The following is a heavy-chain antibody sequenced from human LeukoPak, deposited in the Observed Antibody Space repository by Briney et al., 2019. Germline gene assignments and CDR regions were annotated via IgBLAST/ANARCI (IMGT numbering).Heavy chain of an antibody. CDR1: GGSFSGYY. CDR3: ARGATSYYHSSGYYYWFDP. Sequence: SETLSLTCAVYGGSFSGYYWSWIRQPPGKGLEWIGEINHSGSTNYNPSLKSRVTISVDTSKNQFSLKLSSVTAADTAVYYCARGATSYYHSSGYYYWFDPWGQGTLVTVSS. D-gene: IGHD3-22*01. V-gene: IGHV4-34*01. CDR2: INHSGST. J-gene: IGHJ5*02.